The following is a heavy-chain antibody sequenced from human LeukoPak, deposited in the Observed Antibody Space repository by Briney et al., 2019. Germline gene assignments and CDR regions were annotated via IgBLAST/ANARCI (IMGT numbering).Heavy chain of an antibody. D-gene: IGHD2-21*02. V-gene: IGHV3-33*08. J-gene: IGHJ5*02. CDR2: IWYDGSNK. CDR1: GFTFSSYG. CDR3: ARTATAYCGGDCLGPFDP. Sequence: PGGSLRLSCAASGFTFSSYGMHWVRQAPGKGLEWVAVIWYDGSNKYYADSVKGRFTISRDNAKNSLYLQMNSLRAEDTAVYFCARTATAYCGGDCLGPFDPWGQGTLVTVSS.